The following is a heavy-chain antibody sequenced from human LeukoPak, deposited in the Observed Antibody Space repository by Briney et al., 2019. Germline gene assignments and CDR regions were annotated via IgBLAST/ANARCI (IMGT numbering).Heavy chain of an antibody. Sequence: TSETLSLTCAVYGGSFSGYYWSWIRQPPGKGLEWIGEINHSGSTNYNPSLKSRVTISVDTSKNQSSLKLSSVTAADTAVYYCARSEVNSSGWYKGYWGQGTLVTVSS. V-gene: IGHV4-34*01. D-gene: IGHD6-19*01. CDR1: GGSFSGYY. CDR3: ARSEVNSSGWYKGY. CDR2: INHSGST. J-gene: IGHJ4*02.